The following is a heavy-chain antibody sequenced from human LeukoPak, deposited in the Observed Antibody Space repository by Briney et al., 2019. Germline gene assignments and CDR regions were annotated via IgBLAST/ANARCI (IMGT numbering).Heavy chain of an antibody. CDR3: AKGVVGATGISFDY. CDR2: ISWNSGSI. V-gene: IGHV3-9*01. J-gene: IGHJ4*02. CDR1: GFTFDDYA. Sequence: PGGSLRLSCAASGFTFDDYAMHWVRQARGKGLEWVSGISWNSGSIGYADSVKGRFTISRDNAKNSLYLQMNSLRAEDTALYYCAKGVVGATGISFDYWGQGTLVTVSS. D-gene: IGHD1-26*01.